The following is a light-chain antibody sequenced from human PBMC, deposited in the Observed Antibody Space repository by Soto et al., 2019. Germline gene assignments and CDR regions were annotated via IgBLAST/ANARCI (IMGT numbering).Light chain of an antibody. J-gene: IGKJ3*01. CDR1: QSISSY. V-gene: IGKV1-39*01. Sequence: DIQMTKSPSSLSASVGARVTITCRASQSISSYLNWYQQKPGKAPQLLLYAASSLQSGVPSRFSGSGSGTDCPLTLSNLLPEDFATYYFQQSYSTLLTFGPGTKVDIK. CDR2: AAS. CDR3: QQSYSTLLT.